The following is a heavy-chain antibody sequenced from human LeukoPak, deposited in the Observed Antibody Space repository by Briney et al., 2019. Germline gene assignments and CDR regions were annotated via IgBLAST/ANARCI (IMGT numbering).Heavy chain of an antibody. J-gene: IGHJ6*03. CDR2: IHISGNT. CDR1: GGSISSGNYY. Sequence: SETLSLTCTVSGGSISSGNYYWSWIRQPAGKELEWIGRIHISGNTNYNPALKSRVTISVDTSKNQFSLKLSSVTAADTAVYYCTRGSIAYYYMDVWGKGTTVTISS. V-gene: IGHV4-61*02. D-gene: IGHD3-22*01. CDR3: TRGSIAYYYMDV.